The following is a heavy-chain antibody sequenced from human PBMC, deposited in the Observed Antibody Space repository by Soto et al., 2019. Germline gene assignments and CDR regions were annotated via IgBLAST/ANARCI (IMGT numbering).Heavy chain of an antibody. J-gene: IGHJ6*02. D-gene: IGHD4-17*01. Sequence: PGGSLRLSCAASGFTVSSNYMSWVRQAPGKGLEWVSVIYSGGSTYYADSVKGRFTISRDNSKNTLYLQMNSLRAEDTAVYYCARDRRWYGDSPSGMDVGGQGTTVTVS. CDR1: GFTVSSNY. V-gene: IGHV3-66*01. CDR2: IYSGGST. CDR3: ARDRRWYGDSPSGMDV.